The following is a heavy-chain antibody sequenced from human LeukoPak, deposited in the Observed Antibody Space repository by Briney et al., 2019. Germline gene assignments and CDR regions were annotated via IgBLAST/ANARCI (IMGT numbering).Heavy chain of an antibody. V-gene: IGHV4-59*12. CDR2: IYYSGNT. Sequence: SETLSLTCTVSGDSISSYYWSWIRQPPGKGLEWIGYIYYSGNTKYNPSLKSRVTISVDTSKNQISLNLNSVTAADTAVYYCARQTLELRYFDYWGRGTLVTVSS. CDR1: GDSISSYY. J-gene: IGHJ4*02. D-gene: IGHD1-1*01. CDR3: ARQTLELRYFDY.